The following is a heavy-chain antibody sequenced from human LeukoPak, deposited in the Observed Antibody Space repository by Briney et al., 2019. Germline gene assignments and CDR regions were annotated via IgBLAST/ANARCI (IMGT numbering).Heavy chain of an antibody. CDR1: GFTFSSYN. D-gene: IGHD3-10*01. Sequence: GGSLRLSCAASGFTFSSYNMNWVRQAPGKGLEWVSSITSSSNYIYYADSVKGRFTISRDNAKNSMYLQMNSLRAEDTTVYYCARDCWDYGSGSYCGIDYWGQGTLVTVSS. J-gene: IGHJ4*02. CDR3: ARDCWDYGSGSYCGIDY. CDR2: ITSSSNYI. V-gene: IGHV3-21*03.